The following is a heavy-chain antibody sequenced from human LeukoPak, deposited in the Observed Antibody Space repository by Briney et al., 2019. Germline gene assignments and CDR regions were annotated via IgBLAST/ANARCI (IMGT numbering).Heavy chain of an antibody. Sequence: ASVKVSCKASGYTFTAYYMHWMRQAPGQGLEWMGWINPNSGGTNYAQKFQGRVTMTRDTSISTAYMELSRLRSDDTAVYYCARDTLTTRNAFDIWGQGTMVTVSS. J-gene: IGHJ3*02. CDR2: INPNSGGT. V-gene: IGHV1-2*02. CDR3: ARDTLTTRNAFDI. CDR1: GYTFTAYY. D-gene: IGHD4-11*01.